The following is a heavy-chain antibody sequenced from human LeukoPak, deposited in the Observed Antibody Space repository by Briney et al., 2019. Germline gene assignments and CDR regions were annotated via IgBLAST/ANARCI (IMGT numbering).Heavy chain of an antibody. J-gene: IGHJ6*02. CDR1: GFTFSSYA. V-gene: IGHV3-23*01. CDR3: AKVHYYDSSGYYYYYYGMDV. Sequence: PGGSLRLSCAASGFTFSSYAMNWVRQAPGKGLEWVSGISGGGGSTYYADSVKGRFTISRDNSKYTLYLQMNSLRAEDTAVYYCAKVHYYDSSGYYYYYYGMDVWGQGTTVTVSS. CDR2: ISGGGGST. D-gene: IGHD3-22*01.